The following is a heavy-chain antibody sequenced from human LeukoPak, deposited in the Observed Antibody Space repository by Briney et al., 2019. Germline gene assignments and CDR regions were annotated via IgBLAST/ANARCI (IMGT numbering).Heavy chain of an antibody. D-gene: IGHD6-6*01. CDR3: ARDMRSSIGARSNWFDP. Sequence: ASVKVSCKASGYTFTSYGISWVRQAPGQGLEWMGIINPSGGSTSYAQKFQGRVTMTRDTSTSTVYMELSSLRAEDTAVYYCARDMRSSIGARSNWFDPWGQGTLVTVSS. V-gene: IGHV1-46*01. CDR1: GYTFTSYG. J-gene: IGHJ5*02. CDR2: INPSGGST.